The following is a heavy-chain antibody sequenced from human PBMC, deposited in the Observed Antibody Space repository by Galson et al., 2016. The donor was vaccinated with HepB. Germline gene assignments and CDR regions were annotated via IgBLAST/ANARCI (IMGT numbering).Heavy chain of an antibody. J-gene: IGHJ5*02. D-gene: IGHD3-16*01. Sequence: SLRLSCAASGFTFNIYAMSWVRQAPGKGLEWVSAISGSGDYTYYSQSVKGRFTISRDKSKYTGYLQMDSLRAEDTALYYCARDTFGSFDPWGQGALVTVSS. V-gene: IGHV3-23*01. CDR1: GFTFNIYA. CDR2: ISGSGDYT. CDR3: ARDTFGSFDP.